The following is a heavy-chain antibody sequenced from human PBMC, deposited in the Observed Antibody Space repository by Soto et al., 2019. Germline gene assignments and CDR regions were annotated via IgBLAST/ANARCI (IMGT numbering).Heavy chain of an antibody. CDR1: GGSISSYY. CDR2: IYYSGST. Sequence: PSETLSLTCTVSGGSISSYYWSWIRQPPGKGLEWIGYIYYSGSTNYNPSLKSRVTISVDTSKNQFSLKLSSVTAADTAVYYCACGITIFGAQFYYGMDVWGQGTTVTVSS. CDR3: ACGITIFGAQFYYGMDV. V-gene: IGHV4-59*01. D-gene: IGHD3-3*01. J-gene: IGHJ6*02.